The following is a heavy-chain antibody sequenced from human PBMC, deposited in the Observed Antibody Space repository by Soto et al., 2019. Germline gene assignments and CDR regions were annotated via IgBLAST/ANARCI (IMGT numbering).Heavy chain of an antibody. J-gene: IGHJ4*02. CDR2: TYYRSKWYS. CDR3: ARGSYYSGWV. CDR1: GDSVSSTSAA. V-gene: IGHV6-1*01. D-gene: IGHD6-19*01. Sequence: SQTLSLTCAISGDSVSSTSAAWSWIRQSPSRGLEWLGRTYYRSKWYSDYAVSVKSRITINPDTSKNQFSLQLNSVSPEDTAVYYCARGSYYSGWVWGQGTLVTVSS.